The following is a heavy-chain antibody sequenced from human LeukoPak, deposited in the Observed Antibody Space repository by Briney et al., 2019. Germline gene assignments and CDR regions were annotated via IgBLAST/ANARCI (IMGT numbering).Heavy chain of an antibody. CDR2: IWYDGSNK. J-gene: IGHJ3*02. V-gene: IGHV3-33*01. Sequence: GSLRLSCAASGFTFSSYGMDWVRQAPGKGLEWVAVIWYDGSNKYYADSVKGRFTISRDNSKNTLYLQMNSLRAEDTAVYYCARDPRCSSTSCYISYAFDIWGQGTMATVSS. D-gene: IGHD2-2*02. CDR1: GFTFSSYG. CDR3: ARDPRCSSTSCYISYAFDI.